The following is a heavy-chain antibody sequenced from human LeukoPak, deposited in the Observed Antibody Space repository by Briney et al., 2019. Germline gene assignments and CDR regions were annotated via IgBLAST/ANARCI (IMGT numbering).Heavy chain of an antibody. CDR1: GFTFSSYA. Sequence: AAGSLRLSCAASGFTFSSYAMSWVRQAPGKGLEWVSAISGSGDSTYYADSVKGRFTISRDNSKNTLYLQMNSLRAEDTAVYCCAKDSSGYYYYFDYWGQGTLVTVSS. V-gene: IGHV3-23*01. CDR2: ISGSGDST. J-gene: IGHJ4*02. CDR3: AKDSSGYYYYFDY. D-gene: IGHD3-22*01.